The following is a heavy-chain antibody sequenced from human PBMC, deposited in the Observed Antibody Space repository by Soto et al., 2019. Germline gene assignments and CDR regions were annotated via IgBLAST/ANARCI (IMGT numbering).Heavy chain of an antibody. CDR3: AKDTDFAPRWYFDL. V-gene: IGHV3-23*01. J-gene: IGHJ2*01. CDR1: GFTFKNYA. Sequence: GGSLRLSCAASGFTFKNYAMNWVRQAPGKGLEWVSAISGSGSSTYSADSVKGRFTISRDNSKDTVYLQMNSLRADDTALYYCAKDTDFAPRWYFDLWGRGTLVTVSS. CDR2: ISGSGSST.